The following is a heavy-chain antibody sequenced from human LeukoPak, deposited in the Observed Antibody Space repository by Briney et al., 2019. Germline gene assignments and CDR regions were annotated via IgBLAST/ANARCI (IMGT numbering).Heavy chain of an antibody. J-gene: IGHJ3*02. CDR3: ARALRLRGGNSGIAFDI. CDR2: IYNSGST. CDR1: GGSISSYY. D-gene: IGHD4-23*01. Sequence: SETLSLTCTVPGGSISSYYWSWIRQPPGKGLEWIGYIYNSGSTNYNHSLKSRVTISEDMSNSQFSLKLSSVTAADTAVYYCARALRLRGGNSGIAFDIWGQGTMVTVSS. V-gene: IGHV4-59*01.